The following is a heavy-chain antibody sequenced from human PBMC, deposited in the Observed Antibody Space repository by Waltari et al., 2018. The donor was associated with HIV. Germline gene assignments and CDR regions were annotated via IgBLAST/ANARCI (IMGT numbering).Heavy chain of an antibody. CDR1: GFIVGAYW. CDR3: ARVYSSTTGRALDY. J-gene: IGHJ4*02. Sequence: EVQLVESGGGLVQRGGSVRLAGGGWGFIVGAYWMTWVRQAPGKGLEWVSNIKQDGREKNYVDSVAGRFSISRDNANNSLYLQLNSLRDEDTAVYYCARVYSSTTGRALDYWGQGALVTVSS. CDR2: IKQDGREK. V-gene: IGHV3-7*01. D-gene: IGHD2-2*01.